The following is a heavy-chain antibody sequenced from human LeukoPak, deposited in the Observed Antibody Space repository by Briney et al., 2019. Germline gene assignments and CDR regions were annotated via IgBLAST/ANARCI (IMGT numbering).Heavy chain of an antibody. V-gene: IGHV4-38-2*01. J-gene: IGHJ4*02. CDR3: ARGAAAGTNPFRY. CDR1: GYSISSGYY. D-gene: IGHD6-13*01. Sequence: SQTLSLTCAVSGYSISSGYYWGWIRQPPGKGLEWIGSIYHSGSTYYNPSLKSRVTISVDTSKNQFSLKLSSVTAADTAVYYCARGAAAGTNPFRYWGQGTLVTVS. CDR2: IYHSGST.